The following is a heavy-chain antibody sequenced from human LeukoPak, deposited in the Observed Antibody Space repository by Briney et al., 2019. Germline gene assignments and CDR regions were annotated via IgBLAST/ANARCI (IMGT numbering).Heavy chain of an antibody. Sequence: GGSLRLSCAASGFTFSSYAMSWVRQAPGKGLEWVSAISGSGGSTYYADSVKGRFTISRDNSKNTLYLQMNSLRAEDTAVYYCAKDGSLYCSGGSCYCDYWGQGTLVTVSS. CDR2: ISGSGGST. V-gene: IGHV3-23*01. D-gene: IGHD2-15*01. CDR3: AKDGSLYCSGGSCYCDY. CDR1: GFTFSSYA. J-gene: IGHJ4*02.